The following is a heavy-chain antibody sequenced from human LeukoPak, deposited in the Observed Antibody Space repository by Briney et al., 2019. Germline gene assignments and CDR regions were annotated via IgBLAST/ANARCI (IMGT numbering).Heavy chain of an antibody. D-gene: IGHD5-24*01. CDR3: ARGRRDGYNYDY. CDR1: GGSFSGYY. CDR2: INHIGRT. J-gene: IGHJ4*02. V-gene: IGHV4-34*01. Sequence: PSETLSLTCAVYGGSFSGYYWSWMRQPPRKGLEGIGEINHIGRTNYNPSLKSRVTISVDTSKNKFSLKLSSVTAADTAVYYCARGRRDGYNYDYWGQGTLVTVSS.